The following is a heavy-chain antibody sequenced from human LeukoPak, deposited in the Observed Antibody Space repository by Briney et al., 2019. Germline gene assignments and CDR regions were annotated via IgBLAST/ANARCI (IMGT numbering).Heavy chain of an antibody. D-gene: IGHD1-26*01. Sequence: GGSLRLSCAASGFTFSSYAMSWVRQAPGKGLEWVSGISDSGDITYYADSVKGRFTISRDNTKNTLYVQMNSLRVEDTAVYFCAKDRRGGSYYAATLDIWGPGTMVTVSS. CDR1: GFTFSSYA. CDR3: AKDRRGGSYYAATLDI. J-gene: IGHJ3*02. V-gene: IGHV3-23*01. CDR2: ISDSGDIT.